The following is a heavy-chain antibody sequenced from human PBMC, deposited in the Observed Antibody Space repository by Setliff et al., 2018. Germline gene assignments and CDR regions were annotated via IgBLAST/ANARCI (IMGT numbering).Heavy chain of an antibody. D-gene: IGHD1-20*01. Sequence: PGGSLRLSCAASGYTSSSYAMTWVRQAPGKGLEWVSSISSSSSYVYYADSVKGRFTIFRDNAKNSLYLQMNSLRAEDTAVYYCARAQLYNWNLRPMGAFDIWGQGTMVTVSS. CDR2: ISSSSSYV. CDR3: ARAQLYNWNLRPMGAFDI. J-gene: IGHJ3*02. CDR1: GYTSSSYA. V-gene: IGHV3-21*01.